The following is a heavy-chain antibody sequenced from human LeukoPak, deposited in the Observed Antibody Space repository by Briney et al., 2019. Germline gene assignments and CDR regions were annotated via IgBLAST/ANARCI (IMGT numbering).Heavy chain of an antibody. V-gene: IGHV3-48*01. CDR3: AREDPNCSSTSCLGY. Sequence: GESLRLSCAVSGFTFSSYSMNWVRQAPGKGLEWVSYISSSSGTIYYADSVKGRFTISRDNAKNSLYLQMNSLRAEDTAVYYCAREDPNCSSTSCLGYWGQGTLVTVSS. CDR2: ISSSSGTI. J-gene: IGHJ4*02. CDR1: GFTFSSYS. D-gene: IGHD2-2*01.